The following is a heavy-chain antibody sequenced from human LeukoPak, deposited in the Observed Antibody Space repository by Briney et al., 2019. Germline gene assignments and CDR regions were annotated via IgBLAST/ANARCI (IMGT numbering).Heavy chain of an antibody. CDR3: AKDGTYGGSYYGDFQH. J-gene: IGHJ1*01. CDR2: IKSKTDGGTT. V-gene: IGHV3-15*01. D-gene: IGHD1-26*01. CDR1: GFTFSNTW. Sequence: PGGSLRLSCAASGFTFSNTWMSWVRQAPGKGLEWVGRIKSKTDGGTTDYAAPVKGRFTISRDDSKNTLYLQMNSLKTEDTAVYYCAKDGTYGGSYYGDFQHSGQGTLVTVSS.